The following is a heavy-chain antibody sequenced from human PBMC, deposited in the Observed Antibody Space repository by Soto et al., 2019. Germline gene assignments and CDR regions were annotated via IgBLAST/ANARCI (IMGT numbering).Heavy chain of an antibody. V-gene: IGHV4-39*01. D-gene: IGHD2-15*01. Sequence: SETLSLTCPVSGGSVSSGSYYWGWIRQPPGKGLEWIGSIYYSGSTYYNPSLKSRVTISVDTSKNQFSLKLSSVTAADTAVYYCARHTPAISISDHWGQGTLVTVS. J-gene: IGHJ4*02. CDR1: GGSVSSGSYY. CDR2: IYYSGST. CDR3: ARHTPAISISDH.